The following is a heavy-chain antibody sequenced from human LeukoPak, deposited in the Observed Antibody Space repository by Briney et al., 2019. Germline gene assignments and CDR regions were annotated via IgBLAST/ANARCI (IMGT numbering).Heavy chain of an antibody. CDR3: AREADYGAHFDY. CDR1: GFTVSSNY. V-gene: IGHV3-66*01. J-gene: IGHJ4*02. D-gene: IGHD3-16*01. CDR2: IYTGGST. Sequence: GGSLRLSCAVSGFTVSSNYMNWVRQAPGKGLECVSVIYTGGSTYYADSVKGRFTISRDKSKNTLYLQMNSLRPEDTAVYYCAREADYGAHFDYWGQGTLVTVSS.